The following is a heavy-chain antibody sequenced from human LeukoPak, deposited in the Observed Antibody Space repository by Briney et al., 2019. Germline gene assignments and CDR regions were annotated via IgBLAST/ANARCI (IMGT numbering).Heavy chain of an antibody. CDR3: ARRGAGYCSGFSCYYFDY. Sequence: GESLKISCKGSGYSFTNYWIGWVRQMPGKGLEWMGFIFPGDSDTRYSPSLQGQVTISADKSISTAYLQWSSLKASDTAMYYCARRGAGYCSGFSCYYFDYWGQGTLVTVSS. CDR1: GYSFTNYW. CDR2: IFPGDSDT. V-gene: IGHV5-51*01. J-gene: IGHJ4*02. D-gene: IGHD2-15*01.